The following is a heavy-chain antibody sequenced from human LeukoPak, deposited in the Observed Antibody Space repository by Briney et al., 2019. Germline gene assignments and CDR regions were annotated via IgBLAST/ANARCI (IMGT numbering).Heavy chain of an antibody. V-gene: IGHV3-33*01. J-gene: IGHJ4*02. CDR1: GFTFSSYG. D-gene: IGHD3-9*01. CDR2: IWYDGSNK. CDR3: ARDTSYYDILTGYHGFDY. Sequence: GGSLRLSCAASGFTFSSYGMHWVRQAPGKGLEWVAVIWYDGSNKYYADSVKGRFTISRDNSKNTLYPQMNGLRAEDTAVYYCARDTSYYDILTGYHGFDYWGQGTLVTVSS.